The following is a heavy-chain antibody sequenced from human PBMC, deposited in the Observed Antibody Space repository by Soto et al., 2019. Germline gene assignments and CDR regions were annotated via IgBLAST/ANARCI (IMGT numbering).Heavy chain of an antibody. CDR1: DGSFTDSY. CDR2: INHAGHT. V-gene: IGHV4-34*01. J-gene: IGHJ5*02. D-gene: IGHD2-15*01. Sequence: QVQLQQWGAGLLKPSETLSLTCAVSDGSFTDSYWSWIRQPPGKGLEWIGEINHAGHTNHNPSLKSRVIISVDASKTQFTLNLTSVTAADTAVYYCAKEVVAGTNWFDPWGQGTLVTVSS. CDR3: AKEVVAGTNWFDP.